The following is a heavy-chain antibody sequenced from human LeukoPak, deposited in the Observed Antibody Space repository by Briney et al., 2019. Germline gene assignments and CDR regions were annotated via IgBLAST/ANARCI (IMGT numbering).Heavy chain of an antibody. CDR1: GFTFDDYA. V-gene: IGHV3-9*01. D-gene: IGHD2-8*01. CDR2: ISWNSGSI. Sequence: PGGSLRLSCAASGFTFDDYAMHWVRQAPGKGLEWVSGISWNSGSIGYADSVKGRFTISRDNAKNSLYLQMNSLRAEDTALYYCASGNGVWHYWGQGTLVTVSS. CDR3: ASGNGVWHY. J-gene: IGHJ4*02.